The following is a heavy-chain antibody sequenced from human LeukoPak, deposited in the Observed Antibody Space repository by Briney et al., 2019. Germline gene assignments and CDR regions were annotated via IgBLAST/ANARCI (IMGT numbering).Heavy chain of an antibody. CDR2: IYHSGST. D-gene: IGHD5-18*01. V-gene: IGHV4-38-2*02. CDR3: ARDHGRGGYSYGAEDY. CDR1: GYSISSGYY. Sequence: SETLSLTCTVSGYSISSGYYWGWIRQPPGKGLEWIGSIYHSGSTYYNPSLKSRVTISVDTSKNQFSLKLSSVTAADTAVYYCARDHGRGGYSYGAEDYWGQGTLVTVSS. J-gene: IGHJ4*02.